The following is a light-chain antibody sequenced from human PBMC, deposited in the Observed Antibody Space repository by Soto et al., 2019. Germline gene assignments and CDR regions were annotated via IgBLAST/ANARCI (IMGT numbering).Light chain of an antibody. Sequence: IGMTQSPATLSVSPGERVTLSCRASQSVSSNLAWYQQKPGQSPRLLIYGTSTRATGIPARFSGSGSGTEFTLTISSLQPDDFATYYCQQYNSYSFGQGTKVDI. CDR2: GTS. CDR3: QQYNSYS. V-gene: IGKV3-15*01. J-gene: IGKJ1*01. CDR1: QSVSSN.